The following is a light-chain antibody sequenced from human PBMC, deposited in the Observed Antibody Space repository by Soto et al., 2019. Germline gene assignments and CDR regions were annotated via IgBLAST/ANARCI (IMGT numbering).Light chain of an antibody. CDR1: QGISSA. Sequence: AIQLTQSPSSLSASGGDRVTINCRASQGISSALSCYQHKPGKAPKLLRYDASSLESGVPSRFSGSGSGTDFTLTIRSLQNDELATYDCNQFKCYPGTFGRGTKVEIK. CDR3: NQFKCYPGT. J-gene: IGKJ1*01. V-gene: IGKV1-13*02. CDR2: DAS.